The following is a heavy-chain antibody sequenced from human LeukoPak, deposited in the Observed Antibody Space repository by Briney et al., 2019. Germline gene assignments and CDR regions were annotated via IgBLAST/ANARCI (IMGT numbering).Heavy chain of an antibody. CDR3: ARGHGIAAAGTNWFDP. CDR2: ISYSGST. J-gene: IGHJ5*02. V-gene: IGHV4-30-4*01. Sequence: SQTLSLTCTGSGGSISSGDYYWSWIRQPPGKGLEWIGYISYSGSTYYNPSLKSRVTISMDTSKNQISLKLTSVTAADTAVYYCARGHGIAAAGTNWFDPWGQGTLVTVSS. D-gene: IGHD6-13*01. CDR1: GGSISSGDYY.